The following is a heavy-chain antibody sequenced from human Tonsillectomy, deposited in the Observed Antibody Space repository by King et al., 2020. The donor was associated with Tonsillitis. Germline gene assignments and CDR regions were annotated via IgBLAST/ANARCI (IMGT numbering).Heavy chain of an antibody. V-gene: IGHV4-59*01. J-gene: IGHJ4*02. Sequence: VQLQESGPGLVKPSETLSLTCTVSGGSISRYYWSWIRQPPGKGLEWIGYISYTGSTNYNPSLKSRLTFSVDTSKNQLSLKLSSVTAADTAVYYCAREMATPWGGLEYWGQGTLVPVAS. CDR2: ISYTGST. CDR1: GGSISRYY. CDR3: AREMATPWGGLEY. D-gene: IGHD5-24*01.